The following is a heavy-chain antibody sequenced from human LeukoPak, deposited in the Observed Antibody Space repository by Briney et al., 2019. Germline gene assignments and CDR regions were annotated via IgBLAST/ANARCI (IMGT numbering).Heavy chain of an antibody. CDR3: ARDKVATSGYYYYYMDV. D-gene: IGHD5-12*01. Sequence: SLRLSCAASGFTFSDYYMSWIRQAPGKGLERVSYISSSGSTIYYADSVKGRFTISRDNAKNSLYLQMNSLRAEDTAVYYCARDKVATSGYYYYYMDVWGKGTTVTVSS. J-gene: IGHJ6*03. CDR2: ISSSGSTI. CDR1: GFTFSDYY. V-gene: IGHV3-11*01.